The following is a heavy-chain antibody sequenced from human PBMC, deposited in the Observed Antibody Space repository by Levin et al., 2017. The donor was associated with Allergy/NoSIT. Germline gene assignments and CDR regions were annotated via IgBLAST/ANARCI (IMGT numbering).Heavy chain of an antibody. Sequence: SETLSLTCTVSGGSISSSSYYWGWIRQPPGKGLEWIGSIYYSGSTYYNPSLKSRVTISVDTSKNQFSLKLSSVTAADTAVYYCARTAGYSYANDAFDIWGQGTMVTVSS. CDR1: GGSISSSSYY. CDR2: IYYSGST. V-gene: IGHV4-39*01. CDR3: ARTAGYSYANDAFDI. D-gene: IGHD5-18*01. J-gene: IGHJ3*02.